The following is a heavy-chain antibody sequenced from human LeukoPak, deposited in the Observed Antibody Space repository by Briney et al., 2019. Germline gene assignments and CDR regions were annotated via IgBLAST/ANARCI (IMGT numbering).Heavy chain of an antibody. Sequence: SETLSLTCTVSGGSISSYYWSWIRQPAGKGLEWIGRIYTSGSTNYNPSLKSRVTMSVDTSKNQFSLKLSSVTAADTAVYYCARVGADYYDSSGYYGGYFDYWGQGTLVTVSS. CDR3: ARVGADYYDSSGYYGGYFDY. J-gene: IGHJ4*02. CDR1: GGSISSYY. CDR2: IYTSGST. D-gene: IGHD3-22*01. V-gene: IGHV4-4*07.